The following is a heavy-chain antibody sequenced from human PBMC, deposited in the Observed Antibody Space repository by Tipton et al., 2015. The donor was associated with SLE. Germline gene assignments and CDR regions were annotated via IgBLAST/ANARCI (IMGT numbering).Heavy chain of an antibody. Sequence: TLSLTCTVSGGSIGSYYWSWIRQPPGKGLEWIGYIYYSGSTNYNPSLKRRVTISVDTSKNQFSLKLSSVTAADTAVYYCARDGYYYGFIWGQGTLVTVSS. V-gene: IGHV4-59*01. CDR2: IYYSGST. J-gene: IGHJ4*02. CDR3: ARDGYYYGFI. D-gene: IGHD3-10*01. CDR1: GGSIGSYY.